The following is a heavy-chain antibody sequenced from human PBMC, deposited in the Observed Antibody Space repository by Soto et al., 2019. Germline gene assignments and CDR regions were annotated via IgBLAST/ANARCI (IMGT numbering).Heavy chain of an antibody. D-gene: IGHD3-22*01. V-gene: IGHV4-39*01. J-gene: IGHJ4*02. CDR3: ALLGGYDSSGYPW. CDR1: GCSISSSSYY. CDR2: IYYSGST. Sequence: ASETLSLTCTFSGCSISSSSYYLGWIRQPPGKGLEWIGSIYYSGSTYYNPSLKSRVTISVDTSKNQFSLKLSSVTAADTAVYYCALLGGYDSSGYPWWGQGTLVTVSS.